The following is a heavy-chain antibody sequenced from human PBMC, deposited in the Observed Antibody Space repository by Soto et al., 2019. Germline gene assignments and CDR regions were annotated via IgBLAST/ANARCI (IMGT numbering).Heavy chain of an antibody. CDR1: GFTFSNYW. J-gene: IGHJ4*02. Sequence: EVQLVESGGGLVQPGGSLRLSCAPSGFTFSNYWMSWVRQAPGQGLEWVASIKQDGSVKHYVDSVKGRFTISRDNAEKSLHLQMNSLRAEDTAVYYCAKLRGDYTVFDYWGQGAWVTVSS. D-gene: IGHD4-17*01. V-gene: IGHV3-7*03. CDR2: IKQDGSVK. CDR3: AKLRGDYTVFDY.